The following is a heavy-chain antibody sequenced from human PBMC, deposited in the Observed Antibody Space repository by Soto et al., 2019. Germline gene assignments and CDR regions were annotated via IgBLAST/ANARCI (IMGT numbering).Heavy chain of an antibody. Sequence: GASVKVSCKVSGYTLTELSMHWVRQAPGKGLEWMGGFDPEDGNTIYAQKFQDRVTMTRDTSTNTAYMELTGLRSEDTAVYFCAARGFYYGPDNSYPHYNMDVWGQGTTVTVSS. D-gene: IGHD3-10*01. V-gene: IGHV1-24*01. CDR1: GYTLTELS. CDR3: AARGFYYGPDNSYPHYNMDV. J-gene: IGHJ6*02. CDR2: FDPEDGNT.